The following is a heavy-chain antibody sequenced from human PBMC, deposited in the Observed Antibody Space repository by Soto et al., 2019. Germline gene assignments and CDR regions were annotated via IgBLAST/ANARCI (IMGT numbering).Heavy chain of an antibody. V-gene: IGHV1-69*13. J-gene: IGHJ6*02. Sequence: GASVKVSCKASRAAFSKFIVTWVRQAPVLGLEWVGGIIPIFGTANYAQKFQGRVTITADESTSTSYLEVNNLRSEDTAVYYCAKVRYSSPMGYYYGMDVWGQGTTVTVSS. CDR1: RAAFSKFI. CDR3: AKVRYSSPMGYYYGMDV. D-gene: IGHD6-19*01. CDR2: IIPIFGTA.